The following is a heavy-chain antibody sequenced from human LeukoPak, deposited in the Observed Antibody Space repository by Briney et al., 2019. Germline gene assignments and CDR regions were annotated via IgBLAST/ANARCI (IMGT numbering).Heavy chain of an antibody. J-gene: IGHJ4*02. CDR1: GGSINSNY. CDR3: ARGINYYGSGSYYPAIDY. V-gene: IGHV4-59*01. Sequence: SETLSLTCTVSGGSINSNYWSWIRQPPGKGLEWIGYIYYSGSTKYNPSLKSRVTISVDRSKNQFSLKLSSVTAADTAVYYCARGINYYGSGSYYPAIDYWGQGTLVTVSS. D-gene: IGHD3-10*01. CDR2: IYYSGST.